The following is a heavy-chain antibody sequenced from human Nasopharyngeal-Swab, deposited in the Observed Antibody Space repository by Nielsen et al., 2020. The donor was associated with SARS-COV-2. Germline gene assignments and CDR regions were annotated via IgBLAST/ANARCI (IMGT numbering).Heavy chain of an antibody. V-gene: IGHV3-23*01. Sequence: GESLKISCAASGFTFSSYAMSWVHQAPGKGLEWVSAISGSGGSTYYADSVKGRFTISRDNSKNTLYLQMNSLRAEDTAVYYCDRSTSWFDAFDIWGQGTMVTVSS. CDR2: ISGSGGST. CDR3: DRSTSWFDAFDI. D-gene: IGHD2-2*01. CDR1: GFTFSSYA. J-gene: IGHJ3*02.